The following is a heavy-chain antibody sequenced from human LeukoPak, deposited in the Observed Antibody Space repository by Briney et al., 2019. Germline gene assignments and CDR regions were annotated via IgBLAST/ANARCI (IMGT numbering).Heavy chain of an antibody. CDR2: ISGSGGST. V-gene: IGHV3-23*01. D-gene: IGHD4-17*01. CDR1: GFTFSSYS. CDR3: LNHDYGDYEGKYYYYGMDV. Sequence: GGSLRLSCAASGFTFSSYSMNWVRQAPGKGLEWVSAISGSGGSTYYADSVKGRFTISRDNSKNTLYLQMNSLRAEDTAVYYCLNHDYGDYEGKYYYYGMDVWGQGTTVTVSS. J-gene: IGHJ6*02.